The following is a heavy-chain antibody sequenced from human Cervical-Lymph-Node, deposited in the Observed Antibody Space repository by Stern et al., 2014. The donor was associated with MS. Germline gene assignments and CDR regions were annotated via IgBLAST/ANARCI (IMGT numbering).Heavy chain of an antibody. CDR3: ARGAGDNWFDP. CDR1: GG. Sequence: HVQLVQSGADVTKPGSSVRVSCKASGGISWLRQAPGQGLEWMGVITPVVGTGTENYDRNSQGRLTIIAATTTNTTYLRRSSWLFDDTAVYYWARGAGDNWFDPWGQGTLVSVSS. CDR2: ITPVVGTG. D-gene: IGHD3-10*01. J-gene: IGHJ5*02. V-gene: IGHV1-69*06.